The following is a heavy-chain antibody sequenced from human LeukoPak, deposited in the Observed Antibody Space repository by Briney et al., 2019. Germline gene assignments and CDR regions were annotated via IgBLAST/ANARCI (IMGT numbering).Heavy chain of an antibody. CDR3: AKLFDSGTFNNFFHY. CDR1: GFTFSSYA. J-gene: IGHJ4*02. D-gene: IGHD3-10*01. Sequence: QTGGSLRLSCAASGFTFSSYAMSWVRQAPGKGLEWVSAITATSSSTYDADSVQGRFTISRDNFKNTLYLQMNSLRPEDTAIYYCAKLFDSGTFNNFFHYWGQGTLVTVSS. CDR2: ITATSSST. V-gene: IGHV3-23*01.